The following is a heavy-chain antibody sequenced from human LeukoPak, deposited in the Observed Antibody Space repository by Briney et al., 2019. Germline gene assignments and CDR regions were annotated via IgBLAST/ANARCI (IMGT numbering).Heavy chain of an antibody. CDR1: GGSISSSNW. D-gene: IGHD3-10*01. J-gene: IGHJ3*02. CDR3: ARALTMVRGVIHDAFDI. V-gene: IGHV4-4*02. CDR2: IYHSGST. Sequence: PSETLSLTCAVSGGSISSSNWWSWVRQPPGKGLEWIGEIYHSGSTNCNPSLKSRVTISVDKSKNQFPLKPSSVTAADTAVYYCARALTMVRGVIHDAFDIRGQGTMVTVSS.